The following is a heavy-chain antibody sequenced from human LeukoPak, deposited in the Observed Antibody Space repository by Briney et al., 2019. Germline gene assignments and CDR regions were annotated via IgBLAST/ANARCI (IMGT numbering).Heavy chain of an antibody. D-gene: IGHD3-16*02. CDR2: IYYSGST. V-gene: IGHV4-31*03. CDR1: GGSISSGGYD. CDR3: ARANRVIVPFDY. Sequence: SETLSLTCTVSGGSISSGGYDWSWIRQHPGKGLEWIGYIYYSGSTYYNPSLKSRVTISVDTSKNQFSLKLSSVTAADTAVYYCARANRVIVPFDYWGQGTLVTVSS. J-gene: IGHJ4*02.